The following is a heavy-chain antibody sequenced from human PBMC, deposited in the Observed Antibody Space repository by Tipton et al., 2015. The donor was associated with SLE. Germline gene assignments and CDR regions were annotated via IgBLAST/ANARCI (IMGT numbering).Heavy chain of an antibody. CDR1: GGSISSGDYY. V-gene: IGHV4-30-4*01. CDR3: ARGGGSSWYGRFFDY. CDR2: IYYSGST. Sequence: LRLSCTVSGGSISSGDYYWSWIRQPPGKGLEWIGYIYYSGSTYYNPSLKSRVTISVDTSKNQCSLKPSSVTAADTAVYYCARGGGSSWYGRFFDYWGQGTLVTVSS. J-gene: IGHJ4*02. D-gene: IGHD6-13*01.